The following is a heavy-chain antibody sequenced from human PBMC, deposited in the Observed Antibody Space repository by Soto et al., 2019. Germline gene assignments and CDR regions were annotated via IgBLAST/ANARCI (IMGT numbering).Heavy chain of an antibody. Sequence: GGSLRLSCAASGFTFSSYAMSWVRQAPGKGLEWVSAISGSGGSTYYADSVKGRFTISRDNSKNTLYLQMNSLRAEDTAVYYCAKLKSRTTKAWVYYFDYWGQGTLVTVSS. CDR2: ISGSGGST. V-gene: IGHV3-23*01. D-gene: IGHD2-8*01. CDR3: AKLKSRTTKAWVYYFDY. J-gene: IGHJ4*02. CDR1: GFTFSSYA.